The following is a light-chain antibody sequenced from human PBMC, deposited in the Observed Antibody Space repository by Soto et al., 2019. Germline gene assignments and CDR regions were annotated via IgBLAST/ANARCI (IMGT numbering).Light chain of an antibody. Sequence: QSALTQPASVSASRGQSITISCTGTSSDVPGSNSVSWYQQHPGKAPILIIFDVFKRSSVVSGRFSASKSGNAASLTISGLPAEDEADYYCSSYITSAIVVFGGGTKLTVL. CDR1: SSDVPGSNS. V-gene: IGLV2-14*01. CDR3: SSYITSAIVV. J-gene: IGLJ2*01. CDR2: DVF.